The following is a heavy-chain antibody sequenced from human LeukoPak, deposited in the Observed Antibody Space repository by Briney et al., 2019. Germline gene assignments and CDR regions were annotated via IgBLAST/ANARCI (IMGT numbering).Heavy chain of an antibody. D-gene: IGHD1-1*01. V-gene: IGHV3-49*04. CDR2: IRSIGYGETT. Sequence: GRSLRLSCITSGFTFGDHATTWVRQAPGKGLEWVGLIRSIGYGETTEYAPSVKGRFTISRDNSNSIAYLQMNSLNTEDTGIYYCARGPIQLWLHNGMDVWGPGTTVIVSS. J-gene: IGHJ6*02. CDR1: GFTFGDHA. CDR3: ARGPIQLWLHNGMDV.